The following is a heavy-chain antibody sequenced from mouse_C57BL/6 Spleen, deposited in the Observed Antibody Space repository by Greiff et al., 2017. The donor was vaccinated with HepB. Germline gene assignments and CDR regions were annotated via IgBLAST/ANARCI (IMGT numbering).Heavy chain of an antibody. V-gene: IGHV1-82*01. Sequence: VQLQQSGPELVKPGASVKISCKASGYAFSSSWMNWVKQRPGKGLEWIGRIYPGDGDTNYNGKFKGKATLTADKSSSTAYMQLSSLTSEDSAVYFCARGGDTTVVAIYYYAMDYWGQGTSGTVSS. CDR1: GYAFSSSW. CDR2: IYPGDGDT. J-gene: IGHJ4*01. D-gene: IGHD1-1*01. CDR3: ARGGDTTVVAIYYYAMDY.